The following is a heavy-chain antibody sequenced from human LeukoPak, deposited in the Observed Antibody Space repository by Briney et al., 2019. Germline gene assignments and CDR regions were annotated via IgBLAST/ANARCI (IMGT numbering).Heavy chain of an antibody. Sequence: SVNVSYKASGGTFSNYAISWVRQAPGRGGEGMGRIIPIFGIANYAQKLQGRVTITADKSTSTAYMELSSLRSEDTAVYYCARVYHYDSSGYSSPWFDPWGQGTLVTVSS. CDR3: ARVYHYDSSGYSSPWFDP. CDR1: GGTFSNYA. V-gene: IGHV1-69*04. J-gene: IGHJ5*02. CDR2: IIPIFGIA. D-gene: IGHD3-22*01.